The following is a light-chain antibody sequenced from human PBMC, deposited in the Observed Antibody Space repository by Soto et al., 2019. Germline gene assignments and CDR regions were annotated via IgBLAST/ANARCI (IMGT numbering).Light chain of an antibody. CDR1: QSIGTW. J-gene: IGKJ1*01. V-gene: IGKV1-12*01. CDR2: AAS. Sequence: DIQVTQSPSTLSASVGDRVTITCGASQSIGTWLAWFQQKPGKAPQYLIQAASILQSGVPSRFSGSGSGTEFILTINNLQPEDFASYFCLQVYSFPRTFGLGTKVDIK. CDR3: LQVYSFPRT.